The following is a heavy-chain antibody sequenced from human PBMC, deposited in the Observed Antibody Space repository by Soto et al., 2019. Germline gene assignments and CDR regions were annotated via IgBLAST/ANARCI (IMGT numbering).Heavy chain of an antibody. J-gene: IGHJ4*02. D-gene: IGHD1-1*01. CDR2: IRSGGDT. V-gene: IGHV3-74*01. Sequence: EVRLAESGGGLVQPGGSLRLSCVASGLSFSDYWITWVRQAPGKGLIWVSGIRSGGDTDYADSVKGRFTISRDNAKNTVYLQMNNLRAEDTAVYYCGRVDWNAGADWGQGTLVTVSS. CDR1: GLSFSDYW. CDR3: GRVDWNAGAD.